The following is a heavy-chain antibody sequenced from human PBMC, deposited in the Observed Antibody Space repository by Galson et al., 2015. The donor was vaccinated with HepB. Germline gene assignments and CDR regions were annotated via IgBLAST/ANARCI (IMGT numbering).Heavy chain of an antibody. V-gene: IGHV3-30-3*01. CDR3: ARDWDYYHSSGYDY. Sequence: SLRLSCAASGFTFSSYAMHWVRQAPGKGLEWVAVISYDGSNKYYADSVKGRFTISRDNSKNTLYLQMNNLRAKDTAVYYCARDWDYYHSSGYDYWGRGTLVTVSS. D-gene: IGHD3-22*01. CDR2: ISYDGSNK. CDR1: GFTFSSYA. J-gene: IGHJ4*02.